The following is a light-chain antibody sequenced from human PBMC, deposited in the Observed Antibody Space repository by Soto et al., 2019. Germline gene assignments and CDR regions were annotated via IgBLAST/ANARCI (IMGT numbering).Light chain of an antibody. V-gene: IGLV2-23*01. CDR2: EGT. Sequence: QSLLTQPAWVSGSPGQSITISCTGTSSDVGTYNLVSWYQQHPGKAPKLMVYEGTKRPSGVSNRFSGSKSGNTASLTISGLQAEDEADYYCCSYVGSSTYVFGTGTKVTVL. CDR3: CSYVGSSTYV. CDR1: SSDVGTYNL. J-gene: IGLJ1*01.